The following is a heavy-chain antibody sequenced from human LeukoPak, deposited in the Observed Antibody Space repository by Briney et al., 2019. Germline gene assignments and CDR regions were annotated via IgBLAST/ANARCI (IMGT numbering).Heavy chain of an antibody. J-gene: IGHJ4*02. V-gene: IGHV4-34*01. CDR2: INHSGST. Sequence: SETLSLTCAVYGGSFSGYYWSWIRQPPGKGLEWIGEINHSGSTNYNPSLKSRVTISVDTSKNQFSLELSSVTAADTAVYYCARGGRDGYNWGQGTLVTVSS. D-gene: IGHD5-24*01. CDR3: ARGGRDGYN. CDR1: GGSFSGYY.